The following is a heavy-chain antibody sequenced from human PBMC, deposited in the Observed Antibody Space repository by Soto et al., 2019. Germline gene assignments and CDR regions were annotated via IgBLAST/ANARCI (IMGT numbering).Heavy chain of an antibody. V-gene: IGHV5-51*01. Sequence: RGESLKISCKGSGYIFSDYWINWVRQMPGKGLEWMGIIYADDSETRYSPSFQGQVTISVDKSTNTAYLHWTRLKASDSAMYYCARRRGMDVWGQGTTVTVSS. J-gene: IGHJ6*02. CDR3: ARRRGMDV. CDR1: GYIFSDYW. CDR2: IYADDSET.